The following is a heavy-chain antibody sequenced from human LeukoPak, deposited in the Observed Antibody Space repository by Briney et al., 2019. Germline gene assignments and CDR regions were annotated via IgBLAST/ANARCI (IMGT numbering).Heavy chain of an antibody. D-gene: IGHD4-23*01. Sequence: PSETLSLTCAVSGYPISSGYYWGWVRQPPGKGLEWIGSIYHSGSTYYNPSLKSRVTISVDTSKNQFSLKLSSVTAADTAVYYCARWDTVGYFDYWGQGTLVTVSS. CDR3: ARWDTVGYFDY. CDR1: GYPISSGYY. CDR2: IYHSGST. V-gene: IGHV4-38-2*01. J-gene: IGHJ4*02.